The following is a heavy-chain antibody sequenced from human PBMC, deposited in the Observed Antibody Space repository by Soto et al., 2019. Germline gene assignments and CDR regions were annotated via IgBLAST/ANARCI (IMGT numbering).Heavy chain of an antibody. CDR1: GYTFTTYY. CDR3: ARAGYCSGGTCFHGNSDY. CDR2: INPGGGGT. J-gene: IGHJ4*02. D-gene: IGHD2-15*01. Sequence: QVQLVQSGAEVKKSGASVKVSCEASGYTFTTYYMHWVRQAPGQGLEWLGVINPGGGGTTYAQKFQGRLTMTRDTSTSTVYMELTSLRFEDTAVYYCARAGYCSGGTCFHGNSDYWGQGTLVTVSS. V-gene: IGHV1-46*01.